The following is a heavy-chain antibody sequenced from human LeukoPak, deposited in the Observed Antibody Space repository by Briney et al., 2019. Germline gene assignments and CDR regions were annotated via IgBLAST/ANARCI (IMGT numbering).Heavy chain of an antibody. D-gene: IGHD5-24*01. Sequence: SVEVSCKASGGIFNTLAISWVRQAPGQGLEWMGRIIPILGTTNYAQKFQGRVTISADESTRTAYMELSSLRSEDTAMYYCARVDRDAEENFDCWGQGTLVTVSS. V-gene: IGHV1-69*11. CDR3: ARVDRDAEENFDC. CDR1: GGIFNTLA. CDR2: IIPILGTT. J-gene: IGHJ4*02.